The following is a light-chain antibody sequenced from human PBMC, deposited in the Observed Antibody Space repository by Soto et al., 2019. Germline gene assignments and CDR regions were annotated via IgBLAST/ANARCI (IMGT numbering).Light chain of an antibody. Sequence: QSVLTQPPSVSAAPGQKVTISCSGSISNIGKNYVSWYQQLPGTAPKVLIYDNNKRPSGIPDRFSGSKSGTSATLGITGLQTGDEADYYCGTWDSSLSAPNWVFGGGPKVTVL. V-gene: IGLV1-51*01. CDR1: ISNIGKNY. CDR2: DNN. CDR3: GTWDSSLSAPNWV. J-gene: IGLJ3*02.